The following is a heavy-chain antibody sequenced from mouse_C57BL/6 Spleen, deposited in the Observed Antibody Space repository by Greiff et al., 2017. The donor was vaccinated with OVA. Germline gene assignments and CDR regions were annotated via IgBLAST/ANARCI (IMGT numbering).Heavy chain of an antibody. CDR1: GFNIKDDY. V-gene: IGHV14-4*01. CDR2: IDPENGDT. J-gene: IGHJ2*01. D-gene: IGHD1-1*01. CDR3: TTPYGSYYFDY. Sequence: VQLQQSGAELVRPGASVKLSCTASGFNIKDDYMHWVKQRPEQGLEWIGWIDPENGDTEYASKFQGKATITADTSSNTAYLQLSSLTSEDTAVYYCTTPYGSYYFDYWGQGTTLTVSS.